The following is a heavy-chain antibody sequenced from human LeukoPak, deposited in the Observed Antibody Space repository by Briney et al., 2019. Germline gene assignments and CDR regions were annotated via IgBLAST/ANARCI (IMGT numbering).Heavy chain of an antibody. CDR3: ARDIELST. Sequence: GGSLRLSCAASGFMFRDAAMTWVRQAPGKGLEWVSLIASSGLNTYYADSVRGRFTISRDNSKNTLSLQMNSLRVEDTAIYYCARDIELSTWGLGTLLTVSS. V-gene: IGHV3-23*01. D-gene: IGHD5-12*01. CDR2: IASSGLNT. CDR1: GFMFRDAA. J-gene: IGHJ3*01.